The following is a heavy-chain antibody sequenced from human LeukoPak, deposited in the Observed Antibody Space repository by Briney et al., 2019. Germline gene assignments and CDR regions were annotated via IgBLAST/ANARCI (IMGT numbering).Heavy chain of an antibody. Sequence: PSQTLSLTCTVSGGSISSGGYYWTWIRQPAGKGLEWIGRIYTSGSTNYNPSLKSRVTMSVDTSKNQFSLKLSSVTAADTAVYYCARDSSSWYGDAFDIWGQGTMVTVSS. V-gene: IGHV4-61*02. CDR2: IYTSGST. CDR1: GGSISSGGYY. J-gene: IGHJ3*02. D-gene: IGHD6-13*01. CDR3: ARDSSSWYGDAFDI.